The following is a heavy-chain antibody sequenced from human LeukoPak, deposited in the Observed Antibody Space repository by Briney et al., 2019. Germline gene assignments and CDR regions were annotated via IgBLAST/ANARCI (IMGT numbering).Heavy chain of an antibody. CDR3: ARGSHSSFDY. D-gene: IGHD3-10*01. V-gene: IGHV6-1*01. Sequence: SQTLSLTCALSGDSLSNNNVAWNWIRQSPARGLEWLVRTYYRPKFNTDYAGSVKSRIPINSDTSNNQFSLQLNSVTPEDTGVYYCARGSHSSFDYWGQGTLVTVSS. CDR1: GDSLSNNNVA. J-gene: IGHJ4*02. CDR2: TYYRPKFNT.